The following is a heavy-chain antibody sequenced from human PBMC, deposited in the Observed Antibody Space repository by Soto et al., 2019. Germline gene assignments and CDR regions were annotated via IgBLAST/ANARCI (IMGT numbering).Heavy chain of an antibody. CDR2: INPNNGVT. D-gene: IGHD6-19*01. CDR1: GYMFTGFY. CDR3: AAAAIPVAGRHPDF. V-gene: IGHV1-2*02. Sequence: QVQLVQSGAEVKRPGASVKVSCKASGYMFTGFYLHWVRQAPGQGLEWMGWINPNNGVTTYAKNFQGRVTMTRDSSISTAYMELSSLRPDDTAVYFCAAAAIPVAGRHPDFWGQATVVTVS. J-gene: IGHJ4*02.